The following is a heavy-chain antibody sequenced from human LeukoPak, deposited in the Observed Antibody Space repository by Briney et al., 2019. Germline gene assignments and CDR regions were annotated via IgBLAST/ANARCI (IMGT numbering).Heavy chain of an antibody. Sequence: PSETLSLTCTVSGGSISSYYWSWIRQPPGKGLEWIGYIYYSGSTNYNPSLKSRVTISVDTSKNQFSLKLSSVTAADTAVYYCARVPTYYYDSSGYYYATRQVSYFDYWGQGTLVTVSS. CDR1: GGSISSYY. D-gene: IGHD3-22*01. V-gene: IGHV4-59*01. CDR3: ARVPTYYYDSSGYYYATRQVSYFDY. CDR2: IYYSGST. J-gene: IGHJ4*02.